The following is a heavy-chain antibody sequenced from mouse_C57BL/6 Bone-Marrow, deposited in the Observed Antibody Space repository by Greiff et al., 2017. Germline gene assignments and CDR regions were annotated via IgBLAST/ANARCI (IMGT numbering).Heavy chain of an antibody. CDR2: IDPENGDT. CDR3: TIYYGNPFDY. Sequence: EVQLQQSGAELVRPGASVKLSCTASGFNIKDDYMHWVKQRPEQGLEWIGWIDPENGDTEYASKFQGKATITADTSSNTAYLQLSSLTSEDTAVYYCTIYYGNPFDYWGQGTTLTGSS. J-gene: IGHJ2*01. D-gene: IGHD2-1*01. V-gene: IGHV14-4*01. CDR1: GFNIKDDY.